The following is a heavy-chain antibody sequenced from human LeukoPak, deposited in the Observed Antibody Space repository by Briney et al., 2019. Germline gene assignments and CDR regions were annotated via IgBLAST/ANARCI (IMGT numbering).Heavy chain of an antibody. V-gene: IGHV3-11*04. CDR1: GFTFSDYY. CDR3: ARVTDSSAFDY. CDR2: ISSSGSTI. Sequence: GGSLRLSCAASGFTFSDYYMSWIRQAPGKGLEWVSYISSSGSTIYYADSVKGRFTISRDNAKNSLYLQMNSLRAEVTAVYYCARVTDSSAFDYWGQGTLVTVSS. D-gene: IGHD3-22*01. J-gene: IGHJ4*02.